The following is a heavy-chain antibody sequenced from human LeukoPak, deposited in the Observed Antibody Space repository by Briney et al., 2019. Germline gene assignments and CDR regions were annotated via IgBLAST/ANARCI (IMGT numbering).Heavy chain of an antibody. CDR1: GGSISGYT. CDR2: IYASGST. Sequence: SETLSLTCTVSGGSISGYTWSWIRQPAGKGLEWIGRIYASGSTNYNPSLQGRVTMSVDTSRGQFFLMVHSVTAADTAVYYCSRRVGGATAFAYWGQGTVVPASS. J-gene: IGHJ4*02. V-gene: IGHV4-4*07. D-gene: IGHD1-26*01. CDR3: SRRVGGATAFAY.